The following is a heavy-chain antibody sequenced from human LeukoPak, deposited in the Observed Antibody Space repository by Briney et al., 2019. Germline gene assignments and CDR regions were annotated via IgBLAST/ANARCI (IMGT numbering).Heavy chain of an antibody. D-gene: IGHD2-21*01. Sequence: SVKVSCKAAGGTFSSYAISWVRQAPGQGLEWMGGIIPIFGTANYAQKFQGRVTITTDESTSTAYMELSSLRSEDTAVYYCASDQHDYMAVWGKGTTVTVSS. CDR2: IIPIFGTA. CDR1: GGTFSSYA. J-gene: IGHJ6*03. CDR3: ASDQHDYMAV. V-gene: IGHV1-69*05.